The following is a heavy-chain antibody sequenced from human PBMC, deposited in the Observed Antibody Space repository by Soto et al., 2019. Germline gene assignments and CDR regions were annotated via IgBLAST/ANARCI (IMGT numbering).Heavy chain of an antibody. CDR3: ARATVTASDDAFDI. CDR1: GFTFSSYA. Sequence: QVQLVESGGGVVQPGRSLRLSCAAAGFTFSSYAMHWVRQAPGKGLEWVAVTSYDGSNNYYADSVKGRFTISRDYSKNTLFLQMNSLSAEDTAVYYCARATVTASDDAFDIWARGQWSPALQ. D-gene: IGHD2-21*02. J-gene: IGHJ3*02. V-gene: IGHV3-30-3*01. CDR2: TSYDGSNN.